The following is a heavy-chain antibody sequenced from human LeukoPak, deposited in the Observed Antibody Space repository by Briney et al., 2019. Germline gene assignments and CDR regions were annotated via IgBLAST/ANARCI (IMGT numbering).Heavy chain of an antibody. CDR3: ARVDSPTDYYYYYMDV. V-gene: IGHV3-20*04. D-gene: IGHD3-9*01. J-gene: IGHJ6*03. Sequence: GGSLRLSCAASGFTFDDYGMSWVRQAPGKGLEWVSGINWNGGSTGYADSVKGRFTISRDNAKNSLYLQMNSLRAEDTALYYCARVDSPTDYYYYYMDVWGKGTTVTVSS. CDR2: INWNGGST. CDR1: GFTFDDYG.